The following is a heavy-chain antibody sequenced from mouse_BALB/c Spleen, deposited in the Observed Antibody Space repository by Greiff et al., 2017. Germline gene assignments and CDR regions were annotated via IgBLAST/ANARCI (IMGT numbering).Heavy chain of an antibody. D-gene: IGHD1-2*01. CDR2: IDPETGGT. CDR3: TKLLRLRFAY. CDR1: GYTFTDYE. V-gene: IGHV1-15*01. Sequence: VQLQQSGAELVRPGASVTLSCKASGYTFTDYEMHWVKQTPVHGLEWIGAIDPETGGTAYNQKFKGKATLTADKSSSTAYMELRSLTSEDSAVYYCTKLLRLRFAYWGQGTLVTVSA. J-gene: IGHJ3*01.